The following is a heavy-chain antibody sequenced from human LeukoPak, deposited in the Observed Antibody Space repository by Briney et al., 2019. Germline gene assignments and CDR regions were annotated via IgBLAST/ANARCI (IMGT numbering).Heavy chain of an antibody. CDR3: ARGLQYHEPLYFDS. CDR2: ISSSSTYI. CDR1: GFTFSTYT. V-gene: IGHV3-21*01. Sequence: PGGSLRLSCAASGFTFSTYTMSWVRQAPGEGLEWVSSISSSSTYISYPDSVKGRFTISRDNAKNSLYLQMNSLRDEDSAVYYCARGLQYHEPLYFDSSGQGTLVTVSS. J-gene: IGHJ4*02. D-gene: IGHD4-11*01.